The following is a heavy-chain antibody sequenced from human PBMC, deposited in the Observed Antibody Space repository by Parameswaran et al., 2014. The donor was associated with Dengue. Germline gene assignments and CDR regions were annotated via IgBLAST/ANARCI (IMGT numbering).Heavy chain of an antibody. CDR2: INPNSGGT. Sequence: WVRQAPGQGLEWMGWINPNSGGTNYAQKFQGRVTMTRDTSISTAYMELSRLRSDDTAVYYCARDTKPFPGGMDVWAKGPRSPSP. J-gene: IGHJ6*02. CDR3: ARDTKPFPGGMDV. V-gene: IGHV1-2*02. D-gene: IGHD3-3*01.